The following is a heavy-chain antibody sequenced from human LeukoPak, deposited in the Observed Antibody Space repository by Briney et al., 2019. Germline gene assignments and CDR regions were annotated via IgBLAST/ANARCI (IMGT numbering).Heavy chain of an antibody. V-gene: IGHV3-23*01. CDR1: GFPFSSYW. J-gene: IGHJ5*02. CDR3: AKSQPAAISWFDP. CDR2: ISFSGGST. D-gene: IGHD2-2*02. Sequence: GGSLRLSCAASGFPFSSYWMSWVRQAPGKGLEWVSAISFSGGSTYYADSVKGRFTISRDNSNNTLYMQMTSLRVEDTAVYYCAKSQPAAISWFDPWGQGTLVTVSS.